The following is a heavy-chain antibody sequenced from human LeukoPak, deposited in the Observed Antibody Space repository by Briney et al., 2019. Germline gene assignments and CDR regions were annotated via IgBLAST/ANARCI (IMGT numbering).Heavy chain of an antibody. Sequence: PSETLSLTCGVYGGSLSGNFWTWIRQPPGKGLEWIGEVNDRGGANYDPSLKSRVSISIDTSKNQFSLKLTSVTASDTAVYYCTNYDYWGQGTLVTVSS. V-gene: IGHV4-34*01. J-gene: IGHJ4*02. CDR2: VNDRGGA. CDR3: TNYDY. CDR1: GGSLSGNF. D-gene: IGHD2-8*01.